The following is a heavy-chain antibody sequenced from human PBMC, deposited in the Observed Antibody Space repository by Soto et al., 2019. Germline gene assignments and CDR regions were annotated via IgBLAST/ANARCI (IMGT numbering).Heavy chain of an antibody. CDR2: ISGIRDYI. Sequence: EVQLVESGGGLVNPGGSLRLSCAASGFTFSYYTVHWVRRAPGKGLEWVSSISGIRDYIRYADSVKGRFTISRHNAKTSLYLQMNSLTAEDTAVYYCAREGVHNYNEYYFDYWGQGTLVTVSS. J-gene: IGHJ4*02. CDR3: AREGVHNYNEYYFDY. CDR1: GFTFSYYT. D-gene: IGHD3-22*01. V-gene: IGHV3-21*06.